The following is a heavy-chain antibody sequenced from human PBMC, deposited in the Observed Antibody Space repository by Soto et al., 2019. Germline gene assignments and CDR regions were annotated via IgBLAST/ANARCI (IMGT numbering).Heavy chain of an antibody. CDR2: IRKKPDSYTT. CDR1: GFTFSDHH. V-gene: IGHV3-72*01. D-gene: IGHD2-15*01. Sequence: PVGSLRLSCAASGFTFSDHHMDWFRQAPVNGLEWVGLIRKKPDSYTTEYAASVKDRFTISRDDSKSSVYLQMNSLKTEDTAVYYCGDIGYCYGDICPPWGQGTLVTVSS. CDR3: GDIGYCYGDICPP. J-gene: IGHJ5*02.